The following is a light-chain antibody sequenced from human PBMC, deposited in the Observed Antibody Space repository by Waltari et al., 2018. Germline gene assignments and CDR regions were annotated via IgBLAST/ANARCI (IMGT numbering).Light chain of an antibody. CDR2: GVS. CDR1: QSVDGN. CDR3: HQYTNWPWT. Sequence: DIVMTQSPDILSVSPGGRITLSCRASQSVDGNLAWYQQKPGQAPRLLVHGVSIRASGIPARFRGSASGTEFTLTISGLQSEDCAVYHCHQYTNWPWTYGQGTKVEIK. V-gene: IGKV3D-15*01. J-gene: IGKJ1*01.